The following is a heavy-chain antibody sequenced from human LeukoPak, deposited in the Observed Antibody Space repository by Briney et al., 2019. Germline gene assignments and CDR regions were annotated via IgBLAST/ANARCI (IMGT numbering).Heavy chain of an antibody. CDR3: AKLKINYYYYMDV. J-gene: IGHJ6*03. Sequence: GGSLRLSCAASGFTFSSYGMQFSSYGMNWVRQAPGQGLEWVAFIRSDGRNKYYADSVKGRLTISRDNTKNMLYLQMNSLRAEDTAVYYCAKLKINYYYYMDVRGKGTTVIVSS. D-gene: IGHD3-16*01. CDR1: GFTFSSYG. CDR2: IRSDGRNK. V-gene: IGHV3-30*02.